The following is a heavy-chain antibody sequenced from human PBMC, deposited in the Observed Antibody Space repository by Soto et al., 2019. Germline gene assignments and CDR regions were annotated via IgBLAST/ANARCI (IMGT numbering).Heavy chain of an antibody. J-gene: IGHJ6*02. CDR1: GFSLSTSGVG. CDR3: AYLPCSGGSCYWFSFAGMAV. CDR2: MYWDDDK. Sequence: QITLKESGPTLVKPTQTLTLTCTFSGFSLSTSGVGVAWIRQPPGKALEWLALMYWDDDKRYRPSLESRLTITKDTSKNPVALTSTNMDSVDTATYYCAYLPCSGGSCYWFSFAGMAVWGQGTTVTVSS. V-gene: IGHV2-5*02. D-gene: IGHD2-15*01.